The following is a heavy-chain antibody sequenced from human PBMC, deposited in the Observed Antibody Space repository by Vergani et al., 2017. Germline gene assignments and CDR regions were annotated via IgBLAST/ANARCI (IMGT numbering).Heavy chain of an antibody. Sequence: QLQLQQSGPGLVKPSETLFLTCTVSADSISSGSYYWGWIRQPPGKSLEWIGSLYYSGLTYYNPSLKSRVAISVDTSKKQFSLTVTSVTAPDTAVYFCARQRPGSVWSPGDFDDWGQGILVTVSS. CDR1: ADSISSGSYY. D-gene: IGHD6-19*01. V-gene: IGHV4-39*01. CDR2: LYYSGLT. CDR3: ARQRPGSVWSPGDFDD. J-gene: IGHJ4*02.